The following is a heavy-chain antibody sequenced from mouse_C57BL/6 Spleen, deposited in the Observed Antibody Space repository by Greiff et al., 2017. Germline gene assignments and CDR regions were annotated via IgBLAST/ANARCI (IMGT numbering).Heavy chain of an antibody. CDR2: INSDGGST. CDR3: ARQGYYGSRGNWYFDV. D-gene: IGHD1-1*01. CDR1: EYEFPSHD. J-gene: IGHJ1*03. V-gene: IGHV5-2*01. Sequence: EVKVVESGGGLVQPGESLKLSCESNEYEFPSHDMSWVRKTPEKRLELVAAINSDGGSTYYPDTMERRFIISRDNTKKTLYLQMSSLRSEDTALYYCARQGYYGSRGNWYFDVWGTGTTVTVSS.